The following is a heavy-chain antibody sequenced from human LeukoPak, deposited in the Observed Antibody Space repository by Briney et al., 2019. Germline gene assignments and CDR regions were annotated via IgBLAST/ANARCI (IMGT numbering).Heavy chain of an antibody. J-gene: IGHJ5*02. V-gene: IGHV1-46*01. CDR3: ARDNSVGDYAWWFDP. D-gene: IGHD1-26*01. CDR2: INPCCGSK. CDR1: GYTFTGYY. Sequence: GASLRVSCEASGYTFTGYYIRWVRQAPGQGLEWMGLINPCCGSKRYAQKVEGRVTMTSDMSTSTYYLELSSLRSADTAVYYCARDNSVGDYAWWFDPWGQGTLDTASS.